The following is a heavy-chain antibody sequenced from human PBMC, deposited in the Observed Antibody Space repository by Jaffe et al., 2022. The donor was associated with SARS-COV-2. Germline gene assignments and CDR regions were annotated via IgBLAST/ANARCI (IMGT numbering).Heavy chain of an antibody. CDR1: GGSFSGYY. CDR3: AGNYGSGSWGGYYYYMDV. J-gene: IGHJ6*03. D-gene: IGHD3-10*01. Sequence: QVQLQQWGAGLLKPSETLSLTCAVYGGSFSGYYWSWIRQPPGKGLEWIGEINHSGSTNYNPSLKSRVTISVDTSKNQFSLKLSSVTAADTAVYYCAGNYGSGSWGGYYYYMDVWGKGTTVTVSS. CDR2: INHSGST. V-gene: IGHV4-34*01.